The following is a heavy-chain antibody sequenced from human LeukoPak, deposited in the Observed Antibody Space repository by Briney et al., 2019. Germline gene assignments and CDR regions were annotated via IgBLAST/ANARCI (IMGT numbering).Heavy chain of an antibody. CDR1: GYTFTSYG. D-gene: IGHD2-2*01. CDR2: ISAYNGNT. V-gene: IGHV1-18*01. CDR3: ARGSTRLRRAFDI. Sequence: GASVKVSCKASGYTFTSYGISWVRQASGQGLERMRWISAYNGNTNYAQKLQGRVTMTRNTSISTAYMELSSLRSEDTAVYYCARGSTRLRRAFDIWGQGTMVTVSS. J-gene: IGHJ3*02.